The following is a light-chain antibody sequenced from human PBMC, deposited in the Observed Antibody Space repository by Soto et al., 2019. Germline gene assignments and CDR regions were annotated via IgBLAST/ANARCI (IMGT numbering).Light chain of an antibody. CDR2: GAS. CDR3: QQRCDWPLT. Sequence: EIVMTQSPATLSVSPGERATLSCRASQSVSSNLAWYQQKPGQAPRLLIYGASTRATGVPARFSGRGSGTEFTLTISSLQSEDFAVYFCQQRCDWPLTFGGGTKVDIK. CDR1: QSVSSN. J-gene: IGKJ4*01. V-gene: IGKV3-15*01.